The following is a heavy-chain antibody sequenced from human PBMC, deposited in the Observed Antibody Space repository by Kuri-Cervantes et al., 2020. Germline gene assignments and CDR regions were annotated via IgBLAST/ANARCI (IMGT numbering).Heavy chain of an antibody. CDR1: GFTFSSYS. V-gene: IGHV3-30*18. CDR2: ISYDGSNK. CDR3: AKEGGDYGDYAAFDI. D-gene: IGHD4-17*01. J-gene: IGHJ3*02. Sequence: GGSLRPSCAASGFTFSSYSMNWVRQAPGKGLEWVAVISYDGSNKYYADSVKGRFTISRDNSKNTLYLQMNSLRAEDTAVYYCAKEGGDYGDYAAFDIWGQGTMVTVSS.